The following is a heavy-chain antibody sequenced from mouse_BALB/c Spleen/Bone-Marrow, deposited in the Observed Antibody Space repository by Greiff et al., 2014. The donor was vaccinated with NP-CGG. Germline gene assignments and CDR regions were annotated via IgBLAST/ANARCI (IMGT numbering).Heavy chain of an antibody. CDR1: GFNIKDTY. D-gene: IGHD1-1*01. V-gene: IGHV14-3*02. CDR2: IDPANGNT. Sequence: EVKLQESGAELAKPGASVKLSCTASGFNIKDTYMHWVKQRPEQGLEWIGRIDPANGNTKYDPKFQGKATITADTSSNTAYLQLSSLTSEDTAVYYCASYYYGHYFDYWGQGTTLTVSS. J-gene: IGHJ2*01. CDR3: ASYYYGHYFDY.